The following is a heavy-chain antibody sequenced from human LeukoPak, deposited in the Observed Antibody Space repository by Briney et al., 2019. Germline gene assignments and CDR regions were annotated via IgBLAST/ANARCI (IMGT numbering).Heavy chain of an antibody. V-gene: IGHV4-4*07. CDR3: ARDHATWTGYAYYFDY. D-gene: IGHD3/OR15-3a*01. J-gene: IGHJ4*02. Sequence: SETLSLTCTFSGGSISSYYWSWIRQPAGKGLEWIGRKHTSGSTNYNPSLKSRVTMSVDTSKNQFSLKLSSVTAADTAVYYCARDHATWTGYAYYFDYWGQGTLVTVSS. CDR2: KHTSGST. CDR1: GGSISSYY.